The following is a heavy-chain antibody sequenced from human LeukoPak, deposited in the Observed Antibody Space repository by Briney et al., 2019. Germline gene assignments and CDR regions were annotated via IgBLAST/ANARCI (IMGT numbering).Heavy chain of an antibody. J-gene: IGHJ4*02. D-gene: IGHD2-21*01. Sequence: PSETLSLTCTVSGGSISSSSYYWGWIRQPPGKGLEWIGSIYYSGSTYYNPSLKSRVTISVDTSKNQFSLKLSSVTAADTAVYYCARLVARYFDYWGQGTLVTVSS. V-gene: IGHV4-39*01. CDR2: IYYSGST. CDR1: GGSISSSSYY. CDR3: ARLVARYFDY.